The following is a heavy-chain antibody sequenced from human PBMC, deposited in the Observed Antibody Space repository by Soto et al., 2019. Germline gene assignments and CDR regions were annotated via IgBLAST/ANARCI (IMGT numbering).Heavy chain of an antibody. J-gene: IGHJ3*02. CDR2: FDPEDGET. D-gene: IGHD1-1*01. CDR1: GYTLTELS. Sequence: ASVKVSCKVSGYTLTELSMHWVRQAPGKGLEWMGGFDPEDGETIYAQKFQGRVTMTEDTSTDTAYMELSSLRSEDTAVYYCATDLGYNGPYDAFDIWGQGTMVTVSS. V-gene: IGHV1-24*01. CDR3: ATDLGYNGPYDAFDI.